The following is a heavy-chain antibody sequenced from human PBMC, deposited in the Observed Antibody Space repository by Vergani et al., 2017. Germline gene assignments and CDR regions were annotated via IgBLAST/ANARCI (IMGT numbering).Heavy chain of an antibody. J-gene: IGHJ6*02. CDR2: IRYDGSDK. V-gene: IGHV3-30*02. CDR1: GVSFSSFG. Sequence: QVQLVESGGGVVQPGGSLRLSCAASGVSFSSFGMHWVRQAPGKGLEWVAFIRYDGSDKYYVDSVKGRFTISRDNSKNTLYLQVDSLRAEDTAVYYCAKDELXFCCDISCLAMDVWGQGTTVSVSS. CDR3: AKDELXFCCDISCLAMDV. D-gene: IGHD3-3*02.